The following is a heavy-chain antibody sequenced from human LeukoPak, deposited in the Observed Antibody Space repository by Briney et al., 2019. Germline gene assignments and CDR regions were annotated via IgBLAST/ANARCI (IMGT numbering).Heavy chain of an antibody. CDR2: THPNSGGT. V-gene: IGHV1-2*02. CDR3: AREGYSSY. CDR1: GYTFIDYY. D-gene: IGHD4-11*01. J-gene: IGHJ4*02. Sequence: ASVKVSCKASGYTFIDYYIHWGRQAPGQGLEWMGWTHPNSGGTNHGQKFQGRVTMTRDTSISTAYMELSRLRSDDTAVYYCAREGYSSYWGQGTLVTVSS.